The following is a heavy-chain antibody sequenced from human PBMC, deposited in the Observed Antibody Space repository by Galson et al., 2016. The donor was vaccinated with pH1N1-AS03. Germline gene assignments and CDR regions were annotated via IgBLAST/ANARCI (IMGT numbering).Heavy chain of an antibody. J-gene: IGHJ4*02. V-gene: IGHV4-34*04. CDR2: INQSGDA. D-gene: IGHD7-27*01. Sequence: LTCGDSGVSLNFFSWSGSRQPPGKRLEGTGEINQSGDAKNNPSLQRRDTISVDKSKNQFSLKVNSVGAADTALYYCARQRAELGTHDYWGQGTLFIVSS. CDR3: ARQRAELGTHDY. CDR1: GVSLNFFS.